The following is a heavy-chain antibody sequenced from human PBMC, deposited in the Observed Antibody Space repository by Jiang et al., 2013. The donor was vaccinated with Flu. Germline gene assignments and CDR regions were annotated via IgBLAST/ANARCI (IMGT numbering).Heavy chain of an antibody. CDR1: GYTLTELS. CDR3: ATVALVVRGVIGWFDP. Sequence: SGAEVKKPGASVKVSCKVSGYTLTELSMHWVRQAPGKGLEWMGGFDPEDGETIYAQKFQGRVTMTEDTSTDTAYMELSSLRSEDTAVYYCATVALVVRGVIGWFDPWGQGTLVTVSS. CDR2: FDPEDGET. J-gene: IGHJ5*02. D-gene: IGHD3-10*01. V-gene: IGHV1-24*01.